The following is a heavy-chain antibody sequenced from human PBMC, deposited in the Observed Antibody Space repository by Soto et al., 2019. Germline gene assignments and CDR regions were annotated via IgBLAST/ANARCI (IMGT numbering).Heavy chain of an antibody. Sequence: QVQLVESGGGVVQPGRSLRLSCAASGFTFSSYGMHWVRQAPGKGLEWVAVIWYDGSNKYYADSVKGRFTISRDNSKNTLYLQMNRLRAEDTAVYYCARAIMTTVTTLDYWGQGTLVTVSS. CDR1: GFTFSSYG. CDR3: ARAIMTTVTTLDY. D-gene: IGHD4-17*01. J-gene: IGHJ4*02. V-gene: IGHV3-33*01. CDR2: IWYDGSNK.